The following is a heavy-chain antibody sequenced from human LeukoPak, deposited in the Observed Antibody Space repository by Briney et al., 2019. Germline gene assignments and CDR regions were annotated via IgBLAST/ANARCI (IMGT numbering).Heavy chain of an antibody. D-gene: IGHD6-19*01. J-gene: IGHJ4*02. V-gene: IGHV3-7*01. Sequence: PGGSLRLSSAASGFTFSTYWMSWVRQAPGKGLEWVANIKQDGSEKYFVDSVKGRFTISRDNAKNSLYLQMNSLRAEDTAVYYCARIGYSSGWYAFYFDCWGQGTLVTVSS. CDR1: GFTFSTYW. CDR2: IKQDGSEK. CDR3: ARIGYSSGWYAFYFDC.